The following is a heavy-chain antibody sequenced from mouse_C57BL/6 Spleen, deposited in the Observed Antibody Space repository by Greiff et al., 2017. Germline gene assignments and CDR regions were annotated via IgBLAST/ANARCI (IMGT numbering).Heavy chain of an antibody. CDR3: AFPYSNYGGWFAY. CDR1: GYTFTSYW. V-gene: IGHV1-74*01. D-gene: IGHD2-5*01. CDR2: IHPSDSDT. Sequence: QVQLKQSGAELVKPGASVKVSCKASGYTFTSYWMHWVKQRPGQGLEWIGRIHPSDSDTNYNQKFKGKATLTVDKSSSTAYMQLSSLPSEDSAVYYCAFPYSNYGGWFAYWGQGTLVTVSA. J-gene: IGHJ3*01.